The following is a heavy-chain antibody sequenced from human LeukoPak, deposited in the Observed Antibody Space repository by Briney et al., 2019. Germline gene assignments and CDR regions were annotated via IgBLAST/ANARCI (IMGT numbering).Heavy chain of an antibody. CDR2: INPSGGST. D-gene: IGHD2-15*01. CDR1: GYTFTSYY. Sequence: ASVKVSCKASGYTFTSYYMHWVRQAPGQGLEWMGIINPSGGSTSYAQKFQGRVTMTRDTSTSTVYMERSSLRSEDTAVYYCAKAVCSSGSCYRAGYYYGMDVWGQGTTVTVSS. V-gene: IGHV1-46*01. CDR3: AKAVCSSGSCYRAGYYYGMDV. J-gene: IGHJ6*02.